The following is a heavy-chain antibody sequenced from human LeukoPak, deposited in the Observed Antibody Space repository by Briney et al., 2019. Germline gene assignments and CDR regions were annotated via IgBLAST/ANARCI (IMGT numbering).Heavy chain of an antibody. CDR3: ARDHPGIAAAGTAAFDI. Sequence: PSETLSLTCTVSGGSISSGGYYWSWIRQHPGKGLEWIGYIYYSGSTYYNPSLKSRVTISVDTSKNQFSLKLSSVTAADTAVYYCARDHPGIAAAGTAAFDIWGLGTMVTVSS. CDR1: GGSISSGGYY. D-gene: IGHD6-13*01. V-gene: IGHV4-31*03. J-gene: IGHJ3*02. CDR2: IYYSGST.